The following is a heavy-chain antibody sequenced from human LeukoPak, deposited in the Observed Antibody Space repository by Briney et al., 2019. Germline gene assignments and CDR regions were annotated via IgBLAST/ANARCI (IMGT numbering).Heavy chain of an antibody. J-gene: IGHJ4*02. CDR1: GDSVSSNSAA. D-gene: IGHD6-13*01. CDR3: AREWGYSSSWYANPFDY. Sequence: SQTLSLTCAISGDSVSSNSAAWNWIRQSPSRGLEWLGRTYYRSKWYNDYAVSVKSRITINPDTSKNQFSLRLNSVTPEDTAVYYCAREWGYSSSWYANPFDYWGQGTLVTVSS. V-gene: IGHV6-1*01. CDR2: TYYRSKWYN.